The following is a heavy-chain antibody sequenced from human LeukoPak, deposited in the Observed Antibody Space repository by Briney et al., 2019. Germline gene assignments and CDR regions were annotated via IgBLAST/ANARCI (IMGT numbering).Heavy chain of an antibody. CDR1: GFSVSGSY. D-gene: IGHD3/OR15-3a*01. J-gene: IGHJ6*03. CDR2: VYGGGDT. CDR3: ARPHGTSYYYYLDV. Sequence: PGGCLRLSCAASGFSVSGSYMTWVRQAPGKGLEWVSLVYGGGDTYYPDSVKGRFIISRDASKNTFLLQMNSLRAEDTAVYYCARPHGTSYYYYLDVWGTGTTVTVSS. V-gene: IGHV3-53*01.